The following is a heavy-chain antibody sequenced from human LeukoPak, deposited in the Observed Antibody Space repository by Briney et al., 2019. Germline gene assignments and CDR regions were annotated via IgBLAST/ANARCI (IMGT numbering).Heavy chain of an antibody. CDR1: GYTFTGYY. D-gene: IGHD5-18*01. CDR3: ARNTAMVIGLFDY. CDR2: INPNSGGT. V-gene: IGHV1-2*02. Sequence: RASVKVSCKASGYTFTGYYMHWVRQAPGQGLEWMGWINPNSGGTNYAQKFQGRVTMTRDTSLSTAYMELSRLRSDDTAVYYCARNTAMVIGLFDYWGQGTLVTVSS. J-gene: IGHJ4*02.